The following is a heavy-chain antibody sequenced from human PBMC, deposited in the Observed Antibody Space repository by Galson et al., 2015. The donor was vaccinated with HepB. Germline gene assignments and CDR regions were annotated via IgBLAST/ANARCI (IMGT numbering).Heavy chain of an antibody. CDR1: GFSLSTSGMC. CDR3: ARIGCSGGYYYGMDV. Sequence: PALVKPTQTLTLTCTFSGFSLSTSGMCVSWIRQPPGKALEWLALIDWDDVKYYSTSLKTRLTISKDTSKNQVVLTMTNMDPVDTATYYCARIGCSGGYYYGMDVWGQGTTVTVSS. J-gene: IGHJ6*02. CDR2: IDWDDVK. V-gene: IGHV2-70*01. D-gene: IGHD2-15*01.